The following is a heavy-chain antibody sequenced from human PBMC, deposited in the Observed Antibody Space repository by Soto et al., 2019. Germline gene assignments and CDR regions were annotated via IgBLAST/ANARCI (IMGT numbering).Heavy chain of an antibody. V-gene: IGHV4-59*01. CDR3: ASLITMVLGGSFYFGIDL. J-gene: IGHJ6*02. Sequence: SETHRLRYTVSGGYIRSYYWSWIRQPPGKGLEWIGYIYYSGSTNYNPSLKSRVTISVDTSKNQFSLKLSYVTAADTAVYYCASLITMVLGGSFYFGIDLWGQGTTVNGSS. CDR2: IYYSGST. D-gene: IGHD3-10*01. CDR1: GGYIRSYY.